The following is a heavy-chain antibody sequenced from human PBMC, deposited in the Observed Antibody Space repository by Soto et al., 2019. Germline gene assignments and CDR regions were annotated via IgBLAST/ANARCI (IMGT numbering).Heavy chain of an antibody. V-gene: IGHV3-30*18. J-gene: IGHJ4*02. CDR1: GFTFSSYG. D-gene: IGHD5-18*01. CDR2: ISYDGSNK. Sequence: QVQLVESGGGVVQPGRSLRLSCAASGFTFSSYGMHWVRQAPGKGLEWVAVISYDGSNKYYADSVKGRFTISRDNSKNTLYLQMNSRRAEDTAVYYCAKEKGGYSYGSPDYWGQGTLVTVSS. CDR3: AKEKGGYSYGSPDY.